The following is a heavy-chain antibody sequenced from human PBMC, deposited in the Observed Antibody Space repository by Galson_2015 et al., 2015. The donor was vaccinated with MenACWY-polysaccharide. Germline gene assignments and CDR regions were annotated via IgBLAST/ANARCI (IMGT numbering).Heavy chain of an antibody. V-gene: IGHV3-7*01. CDR1: GFTFSSYA. CDR3: ARDPNWGNSFGP. J-gene: IGHJ5*02. D-gene: IGHD7-27*01. Sequence: SLRLSCAASGFTFSSYAMSWVRQAPGKGLEWVALIKSDGSQKEYMDSVKGRFAISRDNAKNSLYLQINSLRVEDTAVYYCARDPNWGNSFGPWGRGTLVTVSS. CDR2: IKSDGSQK.